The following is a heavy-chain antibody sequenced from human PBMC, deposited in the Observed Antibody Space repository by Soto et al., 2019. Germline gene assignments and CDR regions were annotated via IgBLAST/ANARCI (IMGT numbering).Heavy chain of an antibody. CDR2: INPNSGGT. D-gene: IGHD2-15*01. V-gene: IGHV1-2*02. CDR1: GYTCTVYY. J-gene: IGHJ3*02. Sequence: ASVKVSCKASGYTCTVYYMHCVLQSPGQGLEWMGWINPNSGGTNYAQKFQGRVTMTRDTSISTAYMELSRLRSDDTAVYYCELVVVAATDAFDIWGQGTMVTVSS. CDR3: ELVVVAATDAFDI.